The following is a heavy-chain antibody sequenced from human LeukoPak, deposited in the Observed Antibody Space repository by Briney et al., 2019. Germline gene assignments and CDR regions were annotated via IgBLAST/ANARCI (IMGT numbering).Heavy chain of an antibody. Sequence: SETLSLTCTVSGGSISSSSYYWGWIRQPPGKGLEWIGSIYYSGSTYYNPSLKSRVTISVDTSKNQVSLKLSSVTAADTAVYYCAGGRYGSGSYYGDWFDPWGQGSQVIVSS. J-gene: IGHJ5*02. D-gene: IGHD3-10*01. V-gene: IGHV4-39*07. CDR1: GGSISSSSYY. CDR3: AGGRYGSGSYYGDWFDP. CDR2: IYYSGST.